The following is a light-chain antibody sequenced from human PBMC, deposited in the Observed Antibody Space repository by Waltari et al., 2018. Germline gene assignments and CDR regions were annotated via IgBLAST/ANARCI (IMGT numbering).Light chain of an antibody. CDR3: QQYNNWPFT. Sequence: EIVMTQTPATLSVSPGERDTLSCRASQSVNSNLAWYQQNPGQAPRLLIYGASTGATGIPAGFSGSGSGTEFTLTISSLQSEDFAVYYCQQYNNWPFTFGGGTKVEIK. CDR2: GAS. CDR1: QSVNSN. J-gene: IGKJ4*01. V-gene: IGKV3-15*01.